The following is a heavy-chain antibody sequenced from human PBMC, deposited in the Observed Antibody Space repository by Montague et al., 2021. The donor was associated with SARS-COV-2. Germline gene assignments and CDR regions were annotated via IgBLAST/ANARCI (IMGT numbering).Heavy chain of an antibody. CDR1: GFTFSAYS. V-gene: IGHV3-21*01. J-gene: IGHJ4*02. Sequence: SLRLSCAASGFTFSAYSMTWVRQAPGKGLEWVSSISSRTSYTYYGDSVKGRFTSSRDNAKNSLYLEMNSLRAEDTAVYYCARAQTTCFIANCVNYFDYWGREPWSPSPQ. D-gene: IGHD1-1*01. CDR3: ARAQTTCFIANCVNYFDY. CDR2: ISSRTSYT.